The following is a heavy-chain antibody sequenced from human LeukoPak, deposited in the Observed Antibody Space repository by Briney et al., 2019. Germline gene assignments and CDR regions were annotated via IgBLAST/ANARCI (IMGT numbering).Heavy chain of an antibody. J-gene: IGHJ4*02. V-gene: IGHV1-46*01. CDR1: GYTFTSYY. D-gene: IGHD3-22*01. Sequence: GASVKVSCKASGYTFTSYYMHWVRQAPGQGLEWMGIINPSGSGTSYAQKFQGRVTMTRDTSISTAYMELSRLRSDDTAVYYCARQATMTVVPWGHFDYWGQGTLVTVSS. CDR2: INPSGSGT. CDR3: ARQATMTVVPWGHFDY.